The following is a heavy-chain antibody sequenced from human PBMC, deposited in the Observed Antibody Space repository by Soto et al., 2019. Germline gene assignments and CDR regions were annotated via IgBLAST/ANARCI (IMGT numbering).Heavy chain of an antibody. CDR3: SPASCDSSGYFAY. CDR1: GFTFSRYS. D-gene: IGHD3-22*01. J-gene: IGHJ4*02. V-gene: IGHV3-30-3*01. Sequence: QVQLVESGGGVVQPGRSLRLSCAASGFTFSRYSMHWVRQAPGKGLEWVAAISYDETNESYADSVKGRFTISRDISKNTMFLQMNSRRPEDTAVYFCSPASCDSSGYFAYWGQGALVTVSS. CDR2: ISYDETNE.